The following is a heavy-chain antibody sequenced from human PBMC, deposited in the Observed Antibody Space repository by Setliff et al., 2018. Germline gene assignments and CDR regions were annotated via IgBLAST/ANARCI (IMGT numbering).Heavy chain of an antibody. J-gene: IGHJ4*02. CDR1: GFTFSSSS. D-gene: IGHD2-2*01. Sequence: GGSLRLSCAASGFTFSSSSMTWVRQAPGKGLEWVSGINSGGSSTYYADSVKGRFTISRDNSKNTLYLQVNSLRAEDTAIYSCAKFSSVPGSRFFDYWGQGALVTVSS. CDR3: AKFSSVPGSRFFDY. CDR2: INSGGSST. V-gene: IGHV3-23*01.